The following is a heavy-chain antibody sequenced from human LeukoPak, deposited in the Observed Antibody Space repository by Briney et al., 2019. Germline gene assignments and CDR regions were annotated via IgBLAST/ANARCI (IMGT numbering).Heavy chain of an antibody. CDR1: GFTFSSYG. V-gene: IGHV3-30*02. J-gene: IGHJ4*02. CDR3: AKDRGLPLYKTFDY. D-gene: IGHD3-16*01. CDR2: IRYDGSNK. Sequence: GGSLRLSCAASGFTFSSYGMHWVRQAPGKGLEWVAFIRYDGSNKYYADSVKGRFTISRDNSKNTLYLQMNSLRAEDTAVYYCAKDRGLPLYKTFDYWGQGTLVTVSS.